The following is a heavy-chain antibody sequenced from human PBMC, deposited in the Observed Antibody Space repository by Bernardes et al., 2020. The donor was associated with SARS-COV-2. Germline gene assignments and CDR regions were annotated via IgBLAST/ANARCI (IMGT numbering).Heavy chain of an antibody. V-gene: IGHV4-59*01. D-gene: IGHD3-10*01. CDR2: IYCSGST. J-gene: IGHJ4*02. Sequence: SETLSLTCSVSGGSISGYYWSWIRQPPGKGLEWIGNIYCSGSTNYNPTLKSRVTITVDTSKNQFPLKLSSVTAADTAVYYCTGWFSGFDNWGQGTLVTVSS. CDR1: GGSISGYY. CDR3: TGWFSGFDN.